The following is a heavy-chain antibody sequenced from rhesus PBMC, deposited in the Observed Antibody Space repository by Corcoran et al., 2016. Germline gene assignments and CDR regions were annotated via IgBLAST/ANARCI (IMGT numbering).Heavy chain of an antibody. J-gene: IGHJ4*01. V-gene: IGHV3S5*01. CDR2: ISRVGRTT. Sequence: EVQLVETGGGLVQPGGSLKLSCAASGFTFSSYGRSWVRQAPEKGLEWVSAISRVGRTTNDADSQKGRFTISRNNSKNTLSLQMNSLRAEDTAVYYCAKEGDYGTDFDYWGQGVLVTVSS. D-gene: IGHD4-29*01. CDR1: GFTFSSYG. CDR3: AKEGDYGTDFDY.